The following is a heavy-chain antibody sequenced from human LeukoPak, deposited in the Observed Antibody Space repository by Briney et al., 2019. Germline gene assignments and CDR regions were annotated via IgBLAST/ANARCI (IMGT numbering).Heavy chain of an antibody. D-gene: IGHD2-2*01. Sequence: GASVKLSCKASGYTCTSYAIHWVRQAPGHRPEWMGWINAVNGNTKYSQKFQRRVTITRDTSASTAYMELSSLRPEDTAVYYCARVQSAYCSSSSCYGCYFDYWGQGTLVTVSS. CDR3: ARVQSAYCSSSSCYGCYFDY. V-gene: IGHV1-3*01. J-gene: IGHJ4*02. CDR2: INAVNGNT. CDR1: GYTCTSYA.